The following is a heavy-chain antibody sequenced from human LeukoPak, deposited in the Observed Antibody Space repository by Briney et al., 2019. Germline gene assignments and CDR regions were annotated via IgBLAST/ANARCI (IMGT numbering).Heavy chain of an antibody. CDR1: GGSFSGYY. J-gene: IGHJ6*03. CDR3: ASFYCSGGSCYQYFSYYYMDV. Sequence: SETLSLTCAVYGGSFSGYYWSWIRQPPGKGLEWIGEINHSGSTNYNPSLKSRVTISVDTSKNQFSLKLSSVTAADTAVYYCASFYCSGGSCYQYFSYYYMDVWGKGTTVTISS. CDR2: INHSGST. D-gene: IGHD2-15*01. V-gene: IGHV4-34*01.